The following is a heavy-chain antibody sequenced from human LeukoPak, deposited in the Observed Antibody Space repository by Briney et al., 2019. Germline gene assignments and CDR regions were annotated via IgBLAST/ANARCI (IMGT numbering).Heavy chain of an antibody. V-gene: IGHV3-23*01. D-gene: IGHD2/OR15-2a*01. Sequence: GVSLRLSCTAYIFTFRSYVMLWVRQAPRRGWVWVTGISESCVSKYYTDSVKGRFDISRDNTKNTLYLQTNSLKAEDTAIDYCAKGASRGWLLYCFDPWGLGTLVTVSS. J-gene: IGHJ5*02. CDR2: ISESCVSK. CDR1: IFTFRSYV. CDR3: AKGASRGWLLYCFDP.